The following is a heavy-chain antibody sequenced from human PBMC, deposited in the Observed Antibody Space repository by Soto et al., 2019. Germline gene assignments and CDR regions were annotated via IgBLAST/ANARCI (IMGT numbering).Heavy chain of an antibody. CDR3: ATPTPLGGAMITNMISDF. V-gene: IGHV1-24*01. Sequence: WENSRQGLAGISMRWARQEKGKGLEWMGGFDPEGGEAIYAQKWHGRVTVTEDTVTGTAYMELRGLKSDDTAVYYCATPTPLGGAMITNMISDFWVQGTSDTGTS. J-gene: IGHJ4*02. CDR2: FDPEGGEA. D-gene: IGHD3-16*01. CDR1: RQGLAGIS.